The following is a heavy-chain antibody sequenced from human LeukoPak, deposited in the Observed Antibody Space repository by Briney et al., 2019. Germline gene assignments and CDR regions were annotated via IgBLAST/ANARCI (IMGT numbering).Heavy chain of an antibody. CDR1: GGSISSSNW. CDR3: ARDAATMTTVTINWFDP. D-gene: IGHD4-17*01. Sequence: SETLSLTCAVSGGSISSSNWWSWVRQPPGKGLEWIGEIYHSGSTNYNPSLKSRVTISVDKSKTQFSLKLSSVTAADTAVYYCARDAATMTTVTINWFDPWGQGTLFTVSS. J-gene: IGHJ5*02. CDR2: IYHSGST. V-gene: IGHV4-4*02.